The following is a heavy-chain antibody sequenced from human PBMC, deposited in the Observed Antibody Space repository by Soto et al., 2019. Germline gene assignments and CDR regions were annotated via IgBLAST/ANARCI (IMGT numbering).Heavy chain of an antibody. D-gene: IGHD6-19*01. CDR2: FSATSENT. CDR3: AKARDQQWVRLPFDY. V-gene: IGHV3-23*01. J-gene: IGHJ4*02. Sequence: EVQLLESGGGLVQPGGSLRLSCVGSGFFFSSYTMTWVCQAPGKGLEWVSSFSATSENTYYADSVRGRFTISRDNSKNTLFLQMNSLTAEDTAMYYCAKARDQQWVRLPFDYWGQGILVSVSS. CDR1: GFFFSSYT.